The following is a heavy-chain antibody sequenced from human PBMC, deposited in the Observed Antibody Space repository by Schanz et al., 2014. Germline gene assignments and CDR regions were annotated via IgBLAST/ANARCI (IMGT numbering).Heavy chain of an antibody. J-gene: IGHJ4*02. V-gene: IGHV3-9*01. CDR1: GFMFEDYD. Sequence: EEQLVESGGGLVQPGRSLRLSCAASGFMFEDYDMHWVRQAPGKGLEWVSGISWNGGTKDYADSVKGRFTISRDNAKNSLYLQMNGLRPEDTAFYYCGRVDPTYSGDAYVDNWGQGTLVTVSS. CDR3: GRVDPTYSGDAYVDN. D-gene: IGHD5-12*01. CDR2: ISWNGGTK.